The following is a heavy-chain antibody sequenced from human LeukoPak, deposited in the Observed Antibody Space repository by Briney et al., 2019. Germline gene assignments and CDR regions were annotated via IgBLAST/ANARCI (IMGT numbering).Heavy chain of an antibody. CDR3: ARDLLELPKFYYYGMDI. Sequence: GGSLRLSCAASGFTVSSNYMSWVRQAPGKGLEWVSIIYSGGSTYYADSVKGRFTISRDNSKNTLYLQMNNLRAEDTAVYYCARDLLELPKFYYYGMDIWGQGTTVTVSS. CDR1: GFTVSSNY. D-gene: IGHD1-26*01. J-gene: IGHJ6*02. CDR2: IYSGGST. V-gene: IGHV3-53*01.